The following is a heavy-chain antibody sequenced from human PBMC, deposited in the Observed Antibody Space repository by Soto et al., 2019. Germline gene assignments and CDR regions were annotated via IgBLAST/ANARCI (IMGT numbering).Heavy chain of an antibody. CDR1: GFTFSSYG. J-gene: IGHJ6*02. Sequence: QVQLVESGGGVVQPGRSLRLSCAASGFTFSSYGMHWVRLAPGKGLEWVAVIWHDGSNKYYADFVKGRFTISRDNSKNTLYLQMNSLRAEGTAVYYCARAQYSGSYIRMDVWGQGTTVTVSS. V-gene: IGHV3-33*01. D-gene: IGHD1-26*01. CDR2: IWHDGSNK. CDR3: ARAQYSGSYIRMDV.